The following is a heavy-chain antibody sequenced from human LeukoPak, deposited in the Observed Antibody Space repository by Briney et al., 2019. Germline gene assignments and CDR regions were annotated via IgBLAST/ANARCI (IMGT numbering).Heavy chain of an antibody. V-gene: IGHV4-30-4*08. CDR3: ARSNYDFWSGYYYYMDV. Sequence: SQTLSLTCTVSGGSTSSGDYYWSWIRQPPGKGLEWIGYIYYSGSTYYNPSLKSRVTISVDTSKNQFSLKLSSVTAADTAVYYCARSNYDFWSGYYYYMDVWGKGTTVTVSS. CDR2: IYYSGST. CDR1: GGSTSSGDYY. D-gene: IGHD3-3*01. J-gene: IGHJ6*03.